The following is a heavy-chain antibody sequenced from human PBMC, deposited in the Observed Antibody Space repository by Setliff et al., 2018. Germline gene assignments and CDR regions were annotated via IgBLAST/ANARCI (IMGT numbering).Heavy chain of an antibody. V-gene: IGHV3-11*04. J-gene: IGHJ5*02. D-gene: IGHD3-3*01. CDR3: ARDVFDFRTGQGGP. Sequence: GGSLKPSGAAPGFIFSYYYMSWVRQAPGKGLEWLSKISGDGSTIYYADSVRGRFTISRDNAKNSLSLQMNSLRAEDTSVYYCARDVFDFRTGQGGPWGQGTRVTVSS. CDR2: ISGDGSTI. CDR1: GFIFSYYY.